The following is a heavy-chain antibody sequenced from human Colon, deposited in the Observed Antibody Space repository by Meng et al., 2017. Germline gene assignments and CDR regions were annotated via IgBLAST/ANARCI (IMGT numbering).Heavy chain of an antibody. CDR3: ARHISILGQRGFDY. D-gene: IGHD3/OR15-3a*01. V-gene: IGHV4-4*02. J-gene: IGHJ4*02. CDR1: GGSFSSNW. CDR2: FFHTGRT. Sequence: QGQLQGPGPGLVKPSGTLSLTCAVSGGSFSSNWWSWVRQPSGKGLEWIGEFFHTGRTNYDPSLKSRVTISVDKSNNQFSLKLTSVTAADTAVYYCARHISILGQRGFDYWGQGTLVTVSS.